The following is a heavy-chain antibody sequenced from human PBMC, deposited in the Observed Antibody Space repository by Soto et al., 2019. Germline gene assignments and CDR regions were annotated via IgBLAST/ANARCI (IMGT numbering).Heavy chain of an antibody. D-gene: IGHD3-3*01. J-gene: IGHJ4*02. CDR1: GYTFSDYY. V-gene: IGHV3-11*01. CDR2: IDTSGTKI. Sequence: QVHLVESGGDLVKPGGSLRLSCAASGYTFSDYYMSWIRQAPGKGLEWISYIDTSGTKIYYADSVKGRFTITRDNAKNSLYLEMNSLRDEDTAVYYCASHYDMWSGYLSPVDYWGQGTLVTVSS. CDR3: ASHYDMWSGYLSPVDY.